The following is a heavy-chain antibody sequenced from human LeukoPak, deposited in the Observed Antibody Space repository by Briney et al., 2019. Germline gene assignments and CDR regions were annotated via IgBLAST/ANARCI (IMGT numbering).Heavy chain of an antibody. D-gene: IGHD5-24*01. Sequence: GGSLRLSCAASGFTFSSYAMSWVRQAPGKGLEWVSAISGSGGSTYYADSVKGRLTISRDNSKNTLYLQMNSLRAEDTAVYYCAKDMDGYKLFDYWGQGTLVTVSS. CDR2: ISGSGGST. CDR3: AKDMDGYKLFDY. CDR1: GFTFSSYA. J-gene: IGHJ4*02. V-gene: IGHV3-23*01.